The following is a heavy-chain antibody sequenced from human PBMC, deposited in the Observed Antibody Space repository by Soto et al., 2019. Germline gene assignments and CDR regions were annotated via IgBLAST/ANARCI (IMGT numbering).Heavy chain of an antibody. Sequence: EVQLVESGGGLVQPGGSLRLSCAASGFSFSVYWMTWVRQAPGKGLEWVANIKQDGSEKYYVDSVEGRFTISRDNAKNSLYLQMNSLRAGDTAVYYCARGGGNSDSTPAFWGQGTLVTVSS. CDR2: IKQDGSEK. V-gene: IGHV3-7*01. J-gene: IGHJ4*02. CDR3: ARGGGNSDSTPAF. CDR1: GFSFSVYW. D-gene: IGHD2-21*02.